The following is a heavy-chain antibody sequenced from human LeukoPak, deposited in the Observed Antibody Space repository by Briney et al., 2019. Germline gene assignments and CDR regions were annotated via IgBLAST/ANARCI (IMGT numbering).Heavy chain of an antibody. J-gene: IGHJ5*02. CDR1: GGSLSTSSYY. Sequence: SETLSLTCIVSGGSLSTSSYYWGWIRQPPGKGLEWIGSIYYNGITYYKPSLKSRVTISVDTSKNQFSLKLTSVTAADTAVYYCASSSTVPNWFGPWGQGTLVTVSS. V-gene: IGHV4-39*01. D-gene: IGHD4-11*01. CDR2: IYYNGIT. CDR3: ASSSTVPNWFGP.